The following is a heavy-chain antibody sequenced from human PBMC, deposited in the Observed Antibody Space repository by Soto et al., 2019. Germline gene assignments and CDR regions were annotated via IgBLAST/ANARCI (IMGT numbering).Heavy chain of an antibody. J-gene: IGHJ6*02. D-gene: IGHD3-16*01. CDR1: GFTFSSYG. CDR3: ARAEGALVYYGMAV. V-gene: IGHV3-64*02. Sequence: GGSLRLSCAAFGFTFSSYGMYWVRQAPGKGLEYVSATTNNGGSTYYADSVKGRFTISRDNSRNTLYLQMGSLRAEDMAVYYCARAEGALVYYGMAVWVQGTTVTVSS. CDR2: TTNNGGST.